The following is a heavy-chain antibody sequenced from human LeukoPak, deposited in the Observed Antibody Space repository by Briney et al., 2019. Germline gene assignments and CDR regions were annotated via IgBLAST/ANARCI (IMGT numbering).Heavy chain of an antibody. CDR2: IYWDDDK. CDR3: AHAAFLAAAADDDWFDP. D-gene: IGHD6-13*01. Sequence: SGPTLVKPTQTLTLTCTFSGFSLSTSGVGVGWIRQPPGKALEWLALIYWDDDKRYSPSLKSRLTTTKDTSKNQVVLTMTNMDPVDTATYYCAHAAFLAAAADDDWFDPWGQGTLVTVSS. V-gene: IGHV2-5*02. J-gene: IGHJ5*02. CDR1: GFSLSTSGVG.